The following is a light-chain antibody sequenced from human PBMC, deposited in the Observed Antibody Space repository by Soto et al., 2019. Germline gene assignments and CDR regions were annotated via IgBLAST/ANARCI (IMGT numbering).Light chain of an antibody. CDR2: DVT. J-gene: IGLJ1*01. Sequence: QSVLTQPASVSGSPGQSIAISCTGTSSDVGGYNYVSWYQQHPGKAPKLMIYDVTTRPSGVSNRFSGSKSGNMAALTISGLQAEDEADYYCSSYTSDTTGVFGTGTKVTVL. V-gene: IGLV2-14*03. CDR3: SSYTSDTTGV. CDR1: SSDVGGYNY.